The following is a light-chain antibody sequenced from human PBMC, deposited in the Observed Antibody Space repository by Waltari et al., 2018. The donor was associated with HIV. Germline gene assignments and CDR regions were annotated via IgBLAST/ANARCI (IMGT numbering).Light chain of an antibody. CDR2: DSS. J-gene: IGKJ3*01. CDR1: QTVINR. Sequence: DIQMTQSPSSLSASVGHSVTITCRASQTVINRVNWYQQKPGKAPKVLIFDSSTLQSGVPSRFSGGGSGTEFTLTISDLQPDDFASYFCQQSYRTPLTFGPGTKVDIK. CDR3: QQSYRTPLT. V-gene: IGKV1-39*01.